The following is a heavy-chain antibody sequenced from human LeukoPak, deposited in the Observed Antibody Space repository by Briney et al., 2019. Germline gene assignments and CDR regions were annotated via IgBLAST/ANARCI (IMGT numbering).Heavy chain of an antibody. Sequence: GRSLRLSCAASGFTFSSYGMHWVRQAPGKGLEWVAVILYDRSNKYYADSVKGRFTISRDNSKNTLYLQMNSLRAEDTAVYYCAKVRYCSSTSCYTAFDYWGQGTLVTVSS. J-gene: IGHJ4*02. CDR1: GFTFSSYG. D-gene: IGHD2-2*02. CDR3: AKVRYCSSTSCYTAFDY. V-gene: IGHV3-30*18. CDR2: ILYDRSNK.